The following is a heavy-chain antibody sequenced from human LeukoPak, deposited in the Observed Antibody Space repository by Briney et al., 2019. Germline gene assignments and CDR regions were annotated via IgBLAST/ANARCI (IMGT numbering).Heavy chain of an antibody. Sequence: GGSLRLSCAASGFTFSSYAMHWVRQAPGKGLEWVAVISYDGSNKYYADSVKGRFTISRDNSKNTLYLQMNSLRAEDTAVYYCASPQAYSSGWYYFDYWGQGTLVTVSS. CDR3: ASPQAYSSGWYYFDY. CDR1: GFTFSSYA. D-gene: IGHD6-19*01. V-gene: IGHV3-30-3*01. J-gene: IGHJ4*02. CDR2: ISYDGSNK.